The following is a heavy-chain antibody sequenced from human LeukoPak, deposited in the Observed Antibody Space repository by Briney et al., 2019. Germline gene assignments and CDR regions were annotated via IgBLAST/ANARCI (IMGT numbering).Heavy chain of an antibody. V-gene: IGHV5-51*01. D-gene: IGHD3-16*01. J-gene: IGHJ3*02. CDR2: IYPGDSDT. CDR3: ARPNVEGGAYVDAFDI. CDR1: GYSFTSYW. Sequence: PGESLKISCKGSGYSFTSYWIGWVRQMPGKGLEWMGIIYPGDSDTRYSPSFQGQVTISADKSISTAYLQWSSLKASDTAMYYCARPNVEGGAYVDAFDIWGQGTMVTVSS.